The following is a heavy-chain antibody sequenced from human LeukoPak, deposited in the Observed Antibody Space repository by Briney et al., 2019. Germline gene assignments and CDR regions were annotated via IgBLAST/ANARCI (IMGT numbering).Heavy chain of an antibody. V-gene: IGHV3-7*04. CDR1: GFTFSNYA. Sequence: GGSLRLSCAGSGFTFSNYAMSWVRQAPGKGPEWVANIKEDGSATYYVDSVKGRFTISRDNAKKSLYLQMNSLRAEDAAVYYCARDSPGYLAYDSWGQGTLVTVSS. CDR2: IKEDGSAT. CDR3: ARDSPGYLAYDS. D-gene: IGHD1-1*01. J-gene: IGHJ4*02.